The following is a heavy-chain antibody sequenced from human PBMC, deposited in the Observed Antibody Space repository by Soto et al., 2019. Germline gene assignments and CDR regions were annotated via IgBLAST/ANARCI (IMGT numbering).Heavy chain of an antibody. CDR3: VNGDYY. J-gene: IGHJ4*02. D-gene: IGHD4-17*01. Sequence: EEQLVESGGGLVQPGGSLRLSCAASGFTFSNHVMNWVRQAPGRGLEWDSSINRDSNTFYADSVKGRFTISRDNAKDSLYLQMNSLRADDTAVYYCVNGDYYVGQGTLVTVSS. CDR2: INRDSNT. V-gene: IGHV3-48*01. CDR1: GFTFSNHV.